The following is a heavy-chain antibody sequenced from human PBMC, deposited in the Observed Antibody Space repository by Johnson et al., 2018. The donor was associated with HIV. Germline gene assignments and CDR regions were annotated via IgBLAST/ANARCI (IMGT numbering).Heavy chain of an antibody. CDR1: GLTFTNAW. J-gene: IGHJ3*02. D-gene: IGHD4-17*01. V-gene: IGHV3-30*14. CDR3: ARMTTTVSHHDAFDI. Sequence: QVQLVESGGGLVQPGGSLRLSCAASGLTFTNAWMTWVRQAPGTGLEWVAVISYDGSNNYYADSVKGRFTISRDNSKNTLYLQMNSLRAEDTAVYYCARMTTTVSHHDAFDIWGQGTMVTVSS. CDR2: ISYDGSNN.